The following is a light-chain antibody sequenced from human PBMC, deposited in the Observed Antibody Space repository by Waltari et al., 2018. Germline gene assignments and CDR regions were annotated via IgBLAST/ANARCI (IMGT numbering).Light chain of an antibody. CDR2: GTS. Sequence: IVLTQSPGTLSLSPGERATLSRRASQSVPSTTLTWYQSKLGQAPRLLIYGTSSRAPGIPDRFSGSVSGTDFTLTISRLEPEDFAVYYCQQYDGEVLTFGGGTKVEI. CDR3: QQYDGEVLT. CDR1: QSVPSTT. V-gene: IGKV3-20*01. J-gene: IGKJ4*01.